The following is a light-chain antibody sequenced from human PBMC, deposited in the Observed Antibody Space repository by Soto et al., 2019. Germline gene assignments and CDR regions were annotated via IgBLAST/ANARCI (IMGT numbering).Light chain of an antibody. Sequence: DIVMTQSPDSLAVSLGERATINCKSSQSVLYSSNNKNYLAWYQQKPGQPPKLLIYWASTRESGVPDRFSGSGSGTYFTLTISSLQAEDVAAYYCHQYYNIPWTFGQGTKVEIK. J-gene: IGKJ1*01. CDR3: HQYYNIPWT. CDR2: WAS. CDR1: QSVLYSSNNKNY. V-gene: IGKV4-1*01.